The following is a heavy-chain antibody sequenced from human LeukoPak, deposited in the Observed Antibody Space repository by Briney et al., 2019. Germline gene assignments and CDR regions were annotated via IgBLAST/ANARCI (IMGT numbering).Heavy chain of an antibody. V-gene: IGHV4-38-2*02. CDR1: GYSISSGYY. CDR2: IYHSGST. D-gene: IGHD6-13*01. Sequence: SETLSLTCTVSGYSISSGYYWGWIRPPPGKGLEWIGSIYHSGSTYYNPSLKSRVTISVDTSKNQFSLKLSSVTAADTAVYYCARGSRSSLDLHYWGQGTLVTVSS. J-gene: IGHJ4*02. CDR3: ARGSRSSLDLHY.